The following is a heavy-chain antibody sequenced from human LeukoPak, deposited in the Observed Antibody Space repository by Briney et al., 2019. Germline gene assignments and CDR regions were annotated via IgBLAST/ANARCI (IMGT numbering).Heavy chain of an antibody. CDR1: AFTFSSYE. CDR2: ISSRVSTI. CDR3: ARESRDYYGIDV. V-gene: IGHV3-48*03. J-gene: IGHJ6*01. Sequence: SLRLSCAVSAFTFSSYEMNWVRQAPGKGLGWGSYISSRVSTIYYANSVKARFTISRHNAKHSLYLQMNSLRAEDTAVYYWARESRDYYGIDVWGQGTTVAVSS.